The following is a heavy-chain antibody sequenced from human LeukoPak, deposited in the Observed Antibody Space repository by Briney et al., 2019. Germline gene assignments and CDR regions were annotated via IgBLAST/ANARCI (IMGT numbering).Heavy chain of an antibody. Sequence: PGGSLRLSCAASGFTVSSNYMSWVRQAPGKGLEWVSVIYSGGSTYYADSVKGRFTISRDNSKNTLYLQMNSLRAEDTAVYYCARVYDFWSGRWVYFDYWGQGTLVTVSS. J-gene: IGHJ4*02. CDR1: GFTVSSNY. CDR2: IYSGGST. CDR3: ARVYDFWSGRWVYFDY. V-gene: IGHV3-66*01. D-gene: IGHD3-3*01.